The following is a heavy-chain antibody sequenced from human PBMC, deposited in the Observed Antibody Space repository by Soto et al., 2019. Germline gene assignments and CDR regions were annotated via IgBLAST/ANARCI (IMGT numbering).Heavy chain of an antibody. V-gene: IGHV4-34*01. CDR1: GGSFTSYY. CDR2: INHSGST. J-gene: IGHJ4*02. D-gene: IGHD4-17*01. CDR3: ARATTSTVVTPYYCDY. Sequence: SQTMSLTWAVYGGSFTSYYWSWLRQPPEKGMEWIGEINHSGSTNYNPSLTSRVSISVDTSKNQFTLKLCSVTAAYTSVYYCARATTSTVVTPYYCDYWGQGTLVTVSS.